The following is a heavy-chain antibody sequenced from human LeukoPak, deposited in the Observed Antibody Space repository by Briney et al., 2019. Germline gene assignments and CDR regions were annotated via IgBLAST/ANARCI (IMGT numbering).Heavy chain of an antibody. CDR1: GFTFSSYS. CDR2: ISGSGGST. V-gene: IGHV3-23*01. Sequence: HSGGSLRLSCAASGFTFSSYSMSWVRQAPGKGLEWVSAISGSGGSTYYADSVKGRFTISRDNSKNTLYLQMNSLRAEDTAVYYCAKDYDFWSGYYIPLDYWGQGTLVTVSS. J-gene: IGHJ4*02. CDR3: AKDYDFWSGYYIPLDY. D-gene: IGHD3-3*01.